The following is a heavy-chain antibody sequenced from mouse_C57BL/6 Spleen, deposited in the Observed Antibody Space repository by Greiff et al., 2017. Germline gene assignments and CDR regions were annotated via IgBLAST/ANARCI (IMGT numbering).Heavy chain of an antibody. CDR3: ARHKGGYDYDGGYAMDY. Sequence: EVKLMESGGGLVQPGGSLKLSCAASGFTFSDYGMAWVRQAPRKGPEWVAFISNLAYSIYYAATVTGRFTISRENAKNTLYLEMGSLRSEDTAMYYCARHKGGYDYDGGYAMDYWGQGTSVTVSS. CDR1: GFTFSDYG. CDR2: ISNLAYSI. V-gene: IGHV5-15*01. J-gene: IGHJ4*01. D-gene: IGHD2-4*01.